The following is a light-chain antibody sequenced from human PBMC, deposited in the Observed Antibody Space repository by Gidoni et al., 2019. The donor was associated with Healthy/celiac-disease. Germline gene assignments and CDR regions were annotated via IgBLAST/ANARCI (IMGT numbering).Light chain of an antibody. Sequence: DIQMTQSPSTLSASVGDRVTITCRASQSISSWLAWYQQKPGKAPKLLIYKASSLKSGVPSSFSGSGSGTEFTLTISSLQPDDFATYYCQQYNSYLLTFGGXTKVEIK. J-gene: IGKJ4*01. CDR1: QSISSW. CDR2: KAS. V-gene: IGKV1-5*03. CDR3: QQYNSYLLT.